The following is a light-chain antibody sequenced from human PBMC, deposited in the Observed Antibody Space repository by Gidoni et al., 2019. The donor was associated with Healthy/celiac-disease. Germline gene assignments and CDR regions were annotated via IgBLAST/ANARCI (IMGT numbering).Light chain of an antibody. Sequence: EIVLTQSPVPLSLSPGERATLSCRASQSVSSSYLAWYQQKPGQAPRLLIYGASSRATGIPDRFSGSGSGTDFTRTISRLEPEDFAVYYCQQYGSSPSTFGQGTRLEIK. V-gene: IGKV3-20*01. CDR3: QQYGSSPST. CDR1: QSVSSSY. CDR2: GAS. J-gene: IGKJ5*01.